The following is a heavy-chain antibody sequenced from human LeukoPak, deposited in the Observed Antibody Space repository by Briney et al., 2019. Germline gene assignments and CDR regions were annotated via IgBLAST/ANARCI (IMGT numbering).Heavy chain of an antibody. J-gene: IGHJ1*01. CDR3: ARVGYYDSSGYYAYLQH. D-gene: IGHD3-22*01. CDR1: GFAFGSYW. Sequence: GRSLRLSCAASGFAFGSYWMHWVRHAPGKGLEWISRMNNDGTDISYADSVKGRFTISRDNAKNTLYLQMNSLRAEDTAVYYCARVGYYDSSGYYAYLQHWGQGTLVTVSS. CDR2: MNNDGTDI. V-gene: IGHV3-74*01.